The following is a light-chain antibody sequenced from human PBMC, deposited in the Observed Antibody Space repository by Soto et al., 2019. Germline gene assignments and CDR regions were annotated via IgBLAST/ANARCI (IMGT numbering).Light chain of an antibody. CDR3: CSYTTSNTRQIV. V-gene: IGLV2-14*03. CDR1: SSDVGGYNY. Sequence: QSVLNQPASVSGSPGQSITISCTGTSSDVGGYNYVSWYQHHPGKAPKLMIYDVSNRPSGVSNRFSGSKSGNTASLTISGLQPEDEADYYCCSYTTSNTRQIVFGTGTKVTVL. CDR2: DVS. J-gene: IGLJ1*01.